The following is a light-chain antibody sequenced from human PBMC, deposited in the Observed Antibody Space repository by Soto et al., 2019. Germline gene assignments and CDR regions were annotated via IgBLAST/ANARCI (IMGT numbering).Light chain of an antibody. CDR1: QGVNRW. CDR2: TTS. J-gene: IGKJ5*01. CDR3: QQGSSFPIT. Sequence: DIQMTQSPSFMSASVGDRVTVTCRASQGVNRWLAWYQQKPGKAPKLLIYTTSTLASGVPSRFSGSGSGTDFPLTISSLQPEDFATYYCQQGSSFPITFGQGTRLEIK. V-gene: IGKV1-12*01.